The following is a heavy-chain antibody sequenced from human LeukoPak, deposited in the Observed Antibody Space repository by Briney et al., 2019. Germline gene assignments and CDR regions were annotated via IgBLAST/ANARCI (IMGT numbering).Heavy chain of an antibody. CDR3: ARFLHGNSLDY. V-gene: IGHV5-51*01. Sequence: GESLQISCQASGDTFSDTYIAWVRQMAGKGLEWMGIVYFDGSDTKYSPSFQGQVTISVDQSISRAYLQWTSLKTSDTDMYYCARFLHGNSLDYWGQGTLLTVSS. CDR1: GDTFSDTY. CDR2: VYFDGSDT. J-gene: IGHJ4*02. D-gene: IGHD1-7*01.